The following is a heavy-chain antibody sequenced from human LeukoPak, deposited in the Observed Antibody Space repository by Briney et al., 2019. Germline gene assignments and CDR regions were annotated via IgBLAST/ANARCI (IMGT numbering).Heavy chain of an antibody. D-gene: IGHD6-6*01. CDR3: ARAESSSWAYYFDY. CDR1: GGSISSGGYS. J-gene: IGHJ4*02. V-gene: IGHV4-30-2*01. Sequence: PSETLSLTCAVSGGSISSGGYSWSWIRQPPGKGLEWIGYIYHSGSTYYNPSLKSRVTISVDRSKNQFSLKLSSVTAADTAVYYCARAESSSWAYYFDYWGQGTLVTVSS. CDR2: IYHSGST.